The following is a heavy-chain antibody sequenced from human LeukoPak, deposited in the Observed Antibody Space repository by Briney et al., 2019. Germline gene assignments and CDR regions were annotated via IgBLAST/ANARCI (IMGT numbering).Heavy chain of an antibody. V-gene: IGHV4-34*01. Sequence: SETLSLTCAVYGGSFSGYYWSWIRQPPGKGLEWIGEINHSGSTNQNPSLKSRVTISVDKSKNQFSLKLSSVTAADTAVYYCARDAYCGGDCYRPDIWGQGTMVTVSS. J-gene: IGHJ3*02. CDR3: ARDAYCGGDCYRPDI. CDR1: GGSFSGYY. D-gene: IGHD2-21*02. CDR2: INHSGST.